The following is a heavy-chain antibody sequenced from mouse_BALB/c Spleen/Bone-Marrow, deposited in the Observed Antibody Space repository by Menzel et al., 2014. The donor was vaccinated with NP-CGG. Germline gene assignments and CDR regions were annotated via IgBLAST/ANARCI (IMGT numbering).Heavy chain of an antibody. CDR2: ISTYFGNT. CDR3: ARYYGSSYFDY. D-gene: IGHD1-1*01. J-gene: IGHJ2*01. CDR1: GYTFTDYA. Sequence: LVQSRPALVRPGVSVKISCQGSGYTFTDYAMHWVKQSHAKSLEWIGVISTYFGNTNYNQKFKGKATMTVDKSSSTAYMERARLTTEDSAIYYEARYYGSSYFDYWCQGTTLTVSS. V-gene: IGHV1-67*01.